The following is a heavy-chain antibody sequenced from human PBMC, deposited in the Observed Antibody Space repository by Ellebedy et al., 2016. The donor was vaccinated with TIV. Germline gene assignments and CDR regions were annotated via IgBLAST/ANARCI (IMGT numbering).Heavy chain of an antibody. CDR1: GFTFSPYA. D-gene: IGHD5-18*01. Sequence: PGGSLRLSCAASGFTFSPYAMSWVRQAPGHGLEWVSGIVGSGSQKYADSVKGRFTISRDNSKRTVDLQMNSLRAEDTAIYFCAKDRTSGDGYWVFDNWGQGTLVSVSS. V-gene: IGHV3-23*01. J-gene: IGHJ4*02. CDR3: AKDRTSGDGYWVFDN. CDR2: IVGSGS.